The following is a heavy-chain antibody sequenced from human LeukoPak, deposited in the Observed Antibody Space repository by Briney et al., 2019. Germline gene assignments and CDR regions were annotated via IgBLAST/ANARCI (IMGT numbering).Heavy chain of an antibody. Sequence: SETLSLTCDVSGYSMCSGYYRGWIRQPPGKGLEWIGSMHHSGTTFYNPSLKSRVTVALDMSKNQFSLKLESVTAEDTAIYYCARRDTYALNVDYWGQGTLVTVSS. CDR3: ARRDTYALNVDY. J-gene: IGHJ4*02. CDR2: MHHSGTT. V-gene: IGHV4-38-2*01. D-gene: IGHD5-18*01. CDR1: GYSMCSGYY.